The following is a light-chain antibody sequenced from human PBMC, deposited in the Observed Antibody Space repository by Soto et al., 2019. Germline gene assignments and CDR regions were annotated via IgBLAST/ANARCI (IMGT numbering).Light chain of an antibody. J-gene: IGLJ2*01. CDR2: EVN. V-gene: IGLV2-23*02. CDR3: CSYAARSNVV. CDR1: SGDVGTYNL. Sequence: QSVLTQPASVSGSPGQSITISCTGTSGDVGTYNLVSWYQQHPGRAPKLIIFEVNKRPSGVSNRLSGSKSGNTASLAISGLQADDEADYHCCSYAARSNVVCGGGTHLTVL.